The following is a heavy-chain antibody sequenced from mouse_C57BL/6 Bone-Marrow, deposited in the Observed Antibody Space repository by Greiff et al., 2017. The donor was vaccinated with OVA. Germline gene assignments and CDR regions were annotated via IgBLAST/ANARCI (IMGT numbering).Heavy chain of an antibody. D-gene: IGHD4-1*01. Sequence: VKLQESGAELARPGASVKLSCKASGYTFTSYGISWVKQRTGQGLEWIGEIYPRSGNTYYNEKFKGKANMTADKSSSTAYMELRSLTSEDSAVYFCARRTGTSDFDYWGQGTTLTVSS. V-gene: IGHV1-81*01. CDR3: ARRTGTSDFDY. CDR1: GYTFTSYG. CDR2: IYPRSGNT. J-gene: IGHJ2*01.